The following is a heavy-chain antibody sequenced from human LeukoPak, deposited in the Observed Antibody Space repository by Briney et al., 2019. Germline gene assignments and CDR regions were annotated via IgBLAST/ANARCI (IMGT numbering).Heavy chain of an antibody. V-gene: IGHV3-30*18. D-gene: IGHD2-21*01. CDR3: ANPWVN. J-gene: IGHJ4*02. CDR1: GFTFSSYG. Sequence: PGGSLRLSCAASGFTFSSYGMHWVRQAPGKGLEWVAVISYDGSNKYYADSVKGRFTISRDNSRNTLYLQMNSLRAEDTAVYYCANPWVNWGQGTLVTVSS. CDR2: ISYDGSNK.